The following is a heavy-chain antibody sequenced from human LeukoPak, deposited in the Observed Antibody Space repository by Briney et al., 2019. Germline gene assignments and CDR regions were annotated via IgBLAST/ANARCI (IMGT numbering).Heavy chain of an antibody. J-gene: IGHJ4*02. CDR2: ISGSGGTT. CDR3: AEDGADWPFDY. CDR1: GFTFSSYA. D-gene: IGHD3-9*01. V-gene: IGHV3-23*01. Sequence: GGSLRLSCAASGFTFSSYAMSWVRQAPGKGLEWVSGISGSGGTTYQADSVKGRFTISRDNSKNTLYLQMNSLRAEDTAVYYCAEDGADWPFDYWGQGTLVTVSS.